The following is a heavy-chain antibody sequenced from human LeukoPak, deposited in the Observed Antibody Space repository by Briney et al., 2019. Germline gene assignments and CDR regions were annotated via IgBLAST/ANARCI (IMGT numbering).Heavy chain of an antibody. J-gene: IGHJ2*01. V-gene: IGHV4-34*01. D-gene: IGHD6-19*01. CDR2: INHSGST. CDR3: ERGRSLAVAGTIGPRKGLFDL. CDR1: GGSFSGYY. Sequence: SETLSLTCAVYGGSFSGYYWSWIRQPPGKGLEWIGEINHSGSTNYNPSLKSRVTISVDTSKNQFSLKLSSVTAADTAVYYCERGRSLAVAGTIGPRKGLFDLWGRGTPVTVSS.